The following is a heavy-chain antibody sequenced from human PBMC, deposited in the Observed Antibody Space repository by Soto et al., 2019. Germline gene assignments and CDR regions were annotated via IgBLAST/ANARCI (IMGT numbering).Heavy chain of an antibody. D-gene: IGHD3-10*01. V-gene: IGHV1-8*01. CDR3: ASRGVLLWFGEPYGMDV. CDR2: MNPDSGNT. Sequence: ASVRVSCKASGYTFTSYDINWVRQATGQGPEWMGWMNPDSGNTGYVQKFQGRVTMTRNTAISTAYMELSSLRSEDTAVYYCASRGVLLWFGEPYGMDVWGQGTTVTVSS. CDR1: GYTFTSYD. J-gene: IGHJ6*02.